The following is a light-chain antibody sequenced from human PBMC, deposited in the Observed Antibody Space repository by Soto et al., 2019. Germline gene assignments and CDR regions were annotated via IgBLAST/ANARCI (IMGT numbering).Light chain of an antibody. CDR1: QSISRH. V-gene: IGKV1-5*03. Sequence: EIQMTQSPSTLSASVGDRVSITCRASQSISRHLAWYQQKPGQAPNLLIYHASNLETGVPSRFTGSGSGTAFTLSIRELQHDAVASCQRLRYWSYWTFGQGTKVEVK. CDR2: HAS. J-gene: IGKJ1*01. CDR3: LRYWSYWT.